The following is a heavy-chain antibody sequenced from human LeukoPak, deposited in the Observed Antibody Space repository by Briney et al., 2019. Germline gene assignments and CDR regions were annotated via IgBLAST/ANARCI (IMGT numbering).Heavy chain of an antibody. Sequence: SETLSLTCTVSGAPISSYYWTWIRQPPGRGLEWIGYIYYSGSTNYNPSLKSRVTISVDTSKNQFSLKLSSVTAADTAVYYCARGPPGGDSMEFDYWGQGTLVTVSS. V-gene: IGHV4-59*01. CDR2: IYYSGST. D-gene: IGHD2-21*02. CDR1: GAPISSYY. CDR3: ARGPPGGDSMEFDY. J-gene: IGHJ4*02.